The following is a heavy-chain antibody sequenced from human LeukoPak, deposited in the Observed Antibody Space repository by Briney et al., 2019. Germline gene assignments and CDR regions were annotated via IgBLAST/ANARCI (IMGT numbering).Heavy chain of an antibody. CDR2: INHSGST. V-gene: IGHV4-34*01. J-gene: IGHJ5*02. D-gene: IGHD3-16*02. CDR3: ARGLIMITFGGVIVRTNWFDP. CDR1: SGSLSGYY. Sequence: SETLSLTCAVYSGSLSGYYWSWIRQPPGKGLEWIGDINHSGSTNYNPSLKSRVTISVDTSKNQFSLKLSSVTAADTAVYYCARGLIMITFGGVIVRTNWFDPWGQGTLVTVSS.